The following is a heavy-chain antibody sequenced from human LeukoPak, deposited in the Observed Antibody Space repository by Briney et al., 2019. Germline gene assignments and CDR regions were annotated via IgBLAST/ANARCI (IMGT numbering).Heavy chain of an antibody. D-gene: IGHD1-26*01. CDR3: ARTGKKGADLSKVNWFDP. CDR1: GGSFSGYY. CDR2: INHSGST. Sequence: PSETLSLTCAVYGGSFSGYYWSWIRQPPGKGLEWVGEINHSGSTNYNPSLKSRVTISVDTSKNQFSLMLSSVTAADTAVYYCARTGKKGADLSKVNWFDPWGQGTLVTVSS. V-gene: IGHV4-34*01. J-gene: IGHJ5*02.